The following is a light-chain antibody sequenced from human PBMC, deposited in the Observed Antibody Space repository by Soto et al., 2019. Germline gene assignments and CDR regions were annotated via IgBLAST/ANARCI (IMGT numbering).Light chain of an antibody. Sequence: DIQMTQSPSTLSASVGDRVTITCRASQSISNWLAWYQQKPGKTPNLMIYDASHLETGVPSRFSGRGSGTEFTLTISNLQPDDFATYYCQQYKNSSPWTFGQGTKVEVK. CDR2: DAS. CDR1: QSISNW. CDR3: QQYKNSSPWT. V-gene: IGKV1-5*01. J-gene: IGKJ1*01.